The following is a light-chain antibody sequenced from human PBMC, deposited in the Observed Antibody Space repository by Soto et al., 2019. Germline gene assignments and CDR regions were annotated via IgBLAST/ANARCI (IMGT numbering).Light chain of an antibody. J-gene: IGKJ4*01. CDR1: QTVISC. V-gene: IGKV3-15*01. CDR2: GAF. CDR3: QQYGDWPLP. Sequence: EMLMTQSPSTLSVSLGERVTIPCRSSQTVISCLAWYQQKPGQATRLLIYGAFCRAGDIPARFSGSGSGTAFTLTISSLQSDYFAVYYCQQYGDWPLPFGGGPKV.